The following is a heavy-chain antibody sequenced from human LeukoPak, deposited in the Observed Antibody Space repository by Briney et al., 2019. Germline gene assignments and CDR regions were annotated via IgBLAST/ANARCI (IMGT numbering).Heavy chain of an antibody. V-gene: IGHV3-21*01. J-gene: IGHJ4*02. CDR1: GFTFSSYS. CDR3: ASMVRGSIDY. CDR2: ISSSSSYI. Sequence: PGGSLRLSCAASGFTFSSYSMNWVRQAPGKGLEWVSSISSSSSYIYYADSVKGRSTISRDNAKNSLYLQMSSLRAEDTAVYYCASMVRGSIDYWGQGTLVTVSS. D-gene: IGHD3-10*01.